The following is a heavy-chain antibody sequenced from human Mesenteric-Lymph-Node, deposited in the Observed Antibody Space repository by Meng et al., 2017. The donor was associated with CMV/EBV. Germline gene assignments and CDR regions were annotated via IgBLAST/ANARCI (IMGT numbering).Heavy chain of an antibody. Sequence: GSLRLSCSVSSGSVTSYYWSWIRQPPGKGLEWIGYIYYSGGTNYNPSLKSRVTISVDTSKNQFSLQLTSVTAADTALYYCARGTEYQLLYYFDYWGQGTLVTVSS. V-gene: IGHV4-59*02. D-gene: IGHD2-2*01. CDR3: ARGTEYQLLYYFDY. CDR1: SGSVTSYY. CDR2: IYYSGGT. J-gene: IGHJ4*02.